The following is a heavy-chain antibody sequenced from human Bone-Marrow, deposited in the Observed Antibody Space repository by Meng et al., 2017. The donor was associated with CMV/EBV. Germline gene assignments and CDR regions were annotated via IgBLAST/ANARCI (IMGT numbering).Heavy chain of an antibody. Sequence: GESLKISCAASGFTFSSYEMNWVRQAPGKGLEWVSYISSSGGTIYYADSVKGRFTISRDNAKNTLYLQMNSLRAEDTVVYYCARLGDCSGGSCYYYYYYGMDVWGQGPTVTVSS. D-gene: IGHD2-15*01. J-gene: IGHJ6*02. CDR3: ARLGDCSGGSCYYYYYYGMDV. CDR1: GFTFSSYE. V-gene: IGHV3-48*03. CDR2: ISSSGGTI.